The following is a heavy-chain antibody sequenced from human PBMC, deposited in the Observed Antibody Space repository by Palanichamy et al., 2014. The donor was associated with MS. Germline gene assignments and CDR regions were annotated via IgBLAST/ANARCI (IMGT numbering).Heavy chain of an antibody. CDR2: IYYSGTT. CDR3: GRAFCSGTTCYLHYFDH. CDR1: GGSISGYY. J-gene: IGHJ4*02. V-gene: IGHV4-59*01. Sequence: QLQESGPRTGEAFRRPLSLTCTVSGGSISGYYWSWIRQPPGKRLEWIGYIYYSGTTGYNPSLKSRVSISLDTSKNQFSLKLNSVTAADTAVYFCGRAFCSGTTCYLHYFDHWGQGILVTVSS. D-gene: IGHD2-2*01.